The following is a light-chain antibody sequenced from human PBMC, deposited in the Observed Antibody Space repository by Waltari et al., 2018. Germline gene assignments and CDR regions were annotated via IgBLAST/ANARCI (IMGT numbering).Light chain of an antibody. J-gene: IGKJ1*01. Sequence: EVVLTQSPGTLSLSPGERATLFCRASQSLSRYLVWYQQRPGQAPMLLIYGSSIRAAGIPDRFSGSGSGTDFTHSSSRLEPEDFAVYYCQNHERLPATFGQGTRVEIK. CDR2: GSS. V-gene: IGKV3-20*01. CDR3: QNHERLPAT. CDR1: QSLSRY.